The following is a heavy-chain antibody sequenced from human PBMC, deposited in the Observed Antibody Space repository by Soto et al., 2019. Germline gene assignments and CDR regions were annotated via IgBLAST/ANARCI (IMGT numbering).Heavy chain of an antibody. CDR2: ISSSSSYI. CDR3: ASDTYYDFWSGPHYFDY. Sequence: LRLSCAASGFTFSSYSMNWVRQAPGKGLEWVSSISSSSSYIYYADSVKGRFTISRDNAKNSLYLQMNSLRAEDTAVYYCASDTYYDFWSGPHYFDYWGQGTLVTVSS. V-gene: IGHV3-21*01. D-gene: IGHD3-3*01. CDR1: GFTFSSYS. J-gene: IGHJ4*02.